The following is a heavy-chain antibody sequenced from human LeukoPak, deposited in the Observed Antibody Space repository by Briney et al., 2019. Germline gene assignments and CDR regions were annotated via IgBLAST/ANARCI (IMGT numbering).Heavy chain of an antibody. Sequence: ASVKVSCKASGYTFTGYYMHWVRQAPGQGLEWMGWINPNSGGTNYAQKFQGRVTMTRDTSISTAYMELSRLRSDDTAVYYCARSGNKWSLAADYWGQGTLVTVSS. V-gene: IGHV1-2*02. CDR2: INPNSGGT. CDR3: ARSGNKWSLAADY. J-gene: IGHJ4*02. CDR1: GYTFTGYY. D-gene: IGHD6-6*01.